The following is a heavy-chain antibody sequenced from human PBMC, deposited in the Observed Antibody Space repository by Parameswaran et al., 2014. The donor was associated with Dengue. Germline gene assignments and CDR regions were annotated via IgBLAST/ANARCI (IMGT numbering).Heavy chain of an antibody. D-gene: IGHD3-22*01. CDR2: VYYSGST. CDR3: ARSQYYYDSSGYLY. V-gene: IGHV4-39*01. J-gene: IGHJ4*02. Sequence: WIRQPPGKGLQWIGSVYYSGSTYYNPSLKSRVTISVDKSKNQFSLKLSSATAADTATYYCARSQYYYDSSGYLYWGQGTLVTVSS.